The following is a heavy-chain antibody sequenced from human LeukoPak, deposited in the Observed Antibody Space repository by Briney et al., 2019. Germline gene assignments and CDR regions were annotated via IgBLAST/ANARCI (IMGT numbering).Heavy chain of an antibody. CDR3: ARDYYDSSGYPSAVY. CDR1: GFTFSSYA. J-gene: IGHJ4*02. CDR2: ISYDGSNK. D-gene: IGHD3-22*01. Sequence: QPGGSLRLSCAASGFTFSSYAMHWVRQAPGKGLEWVAVISYDGSNKYYADSVKGRFTISRDNSENTLYLQMNSLRAEDTAVYYCARDYYDSSGYPSAVYWGQGTLVTVSS. V-gene: IGHV3-30*04.